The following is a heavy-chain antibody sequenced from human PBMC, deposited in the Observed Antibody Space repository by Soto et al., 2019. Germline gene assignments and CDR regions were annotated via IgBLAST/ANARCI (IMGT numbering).Heavy chain of an antibody. CDR2: IIPIFGTA. CDR1: GCTFSSYA. D-gene: IGHD1-20*01. J-gene: IGHJ4*02. V-gene: IGHV1-69*13. Sequence: SVKVSCKASGCTFSSYAISWVRQAPGQGLEWMGGIIPIFGTANYAQKFQGRVTITADESTSTAYMELSSLRSEDTAVYYCASGTLNWNHRTLDYWGQGTLVTVSS. CDR3: ASGTLNWNHRTLDY.